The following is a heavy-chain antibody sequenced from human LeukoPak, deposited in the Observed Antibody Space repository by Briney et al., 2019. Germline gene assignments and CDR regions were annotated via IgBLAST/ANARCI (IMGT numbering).Heavy chain of an antibody. V-gene: IGHV4-39*07. J-gene: IGHJ5*02. CDR2: INHSGST. D-gene: IGHD3-22*01. Sequence: SETLSLTCTVSGGSISSGGYYWSWIRRPPGKGLEWIGEINHSGSTNHNPSLKSRVTISVDTSKNQFSLKLSSVTAADTAVYYCAGAPYDSSGSWGQGTLVTVSS. CDR3: AGAPYDSSGS. CDR1: GGSISSGGYY.